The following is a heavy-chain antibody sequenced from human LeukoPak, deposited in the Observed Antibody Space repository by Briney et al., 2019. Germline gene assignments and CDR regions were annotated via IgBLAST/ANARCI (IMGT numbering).Heavy chain of an antibody. J-gene: IGHJ4*02. CDR1: GFTFSSYG. V-gene: IGHV3-21*01. CDR3: ARDQEGYDFWSGYTDY. Sequence: GGSLRLSCAASGFTFSSYGMHWVRQAPGKGLEWVSSISSSSSYIYYADSVKGRFTISRDNAKNSLYLQMNSLRAEDTAVYYCARDQEGYDFWSGYTDYWGQGTLVTVSS. D-gene: IGHD3-3*01. CDR2: ISSSSSYI.